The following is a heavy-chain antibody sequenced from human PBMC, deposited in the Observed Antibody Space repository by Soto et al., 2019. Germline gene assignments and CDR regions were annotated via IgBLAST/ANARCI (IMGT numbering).Heavy chain of an antibody. J-gene: IGHJ5*01. D-gene: IGHD3-10*01. CDR3: VRDRYSSSGWSDS. CDR1: GDSVSSYSAA. Sequence: SQTLSLTCAISGDSVSSYSAAWNWIRQSPSGGLEWLGRTYYRSRFFSDYAESVKSRIIINPDTSKNQFSLQLKSVTPEDTAVYYCVRDRYSSSGWSDSWGRGTLVTVSS. CDR2: TYYRSRFFS. V-gene: IGHV6-1*01.